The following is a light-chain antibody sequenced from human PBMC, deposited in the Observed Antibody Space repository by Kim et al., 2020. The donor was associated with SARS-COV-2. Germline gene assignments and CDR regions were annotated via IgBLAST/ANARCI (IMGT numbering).Light chain of an antibody. CDR1: SSNIGSNT. Sequence: QSVLTQPPSASGTPGQRVTITCSGSSSNIGSNTVNWYQQLPGTAPKLLIYSNNQRPSGVPDRFSGSKSGTSASLAISGLQSEDEADYYCAAWDDSLEKGRVFGGGTKLTVL. CDR3: AAWDDSLEKGRV. CDR2: SNN. J-gene: IGLJ3*02. V-gene: IGLV1-44*01.